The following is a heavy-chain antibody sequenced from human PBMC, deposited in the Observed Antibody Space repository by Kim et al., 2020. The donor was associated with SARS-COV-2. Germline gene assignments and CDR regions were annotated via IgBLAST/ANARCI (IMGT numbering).Heavy chain of an antibody. J-gene: IGHJ4*02. CDR2: IYDSRST. Sequence: SETLSLTCTVSGGSISGSSYYWCWIRQPKGKGLKWIGYIYDSRSTYHNPSIRARRTISTATSKHRFFLTLGSVTAADTALYSCARHPNSVDDWAAFDYLGPGTLGTVSS. D-gene: IGHD5-12*01. CDR3: ARHPNSVDDWAAFDY. V-gene: IGHV4-39*01. CDR1: GGSISGSSYY.